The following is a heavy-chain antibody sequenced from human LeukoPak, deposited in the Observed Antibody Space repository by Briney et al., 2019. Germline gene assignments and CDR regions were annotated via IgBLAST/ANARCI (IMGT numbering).Heavy chain of an antibody. D-gene: IGHD2-2*01. Sequence: ASVKVSCKASGYTFTSYGISWVRQAPGQGLEWMGWISAYNGNTNYAQKLQGRVTMTTDTSTSTAYMELRSLRSDDTAVYYCARVGTVVVPAAWYLDYWGQGTLVTVSS. V-gene: IGHV1-18*01. CDR3: ARVGTVVVPAAWYLDY. J-gene: IGHJ4*02. CDR1: GYTFTSYG. CDR2: ISAYNGNT.